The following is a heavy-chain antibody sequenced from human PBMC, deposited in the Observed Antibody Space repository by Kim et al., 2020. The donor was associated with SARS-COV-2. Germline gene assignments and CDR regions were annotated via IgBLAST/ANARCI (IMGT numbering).Heavy chain of an antibody. D-gene: IGHD2-2*01. Sequence: NPTYAQGFTGRVVFSLDTSVSTAYLQISSLKAEDTAVYYCARDQPGIMDVWGQGTTVTVSS. V-gene: IGHV7-4-1*02. CDR2: NP. J-gene: IGHJ6*02. CDR3: ARDQPGIMDV.